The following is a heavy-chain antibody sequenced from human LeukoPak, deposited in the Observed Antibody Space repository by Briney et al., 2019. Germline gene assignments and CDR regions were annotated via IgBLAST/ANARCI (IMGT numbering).Heavy chain of an antibody. CDR3: ARTRYSVPLWYFDL. D-gene: IGHD1-14*01. V-gene: IGHV3-30-3*01. CDR2: ISYDGSNK. J-gene: IGHJ2*01. CDR1: GFTSSSYA. Sequence: GRSLRLSCAASGFTSSSYAMHWVRQAPGKGLEWVAVISYDGSNKYYADSVKGRFTISRDNSKNTLYLQMNSLRAEDTAVYYCARTRYSVPLWYFDLWGRGTLVTVSS.